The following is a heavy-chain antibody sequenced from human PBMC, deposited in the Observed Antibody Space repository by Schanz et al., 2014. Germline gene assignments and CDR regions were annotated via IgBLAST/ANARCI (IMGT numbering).Heavy chain of an antibody. CDR2: ISGSGAST. CDR1: GVTFSSYA. J-gene: IGHJ4*02. CDR3: AKVAPAATDLDS. D-gene: IGHD2-2*01. V-gene: IGHV3-23*01. Sequence: EVQLLESGGGFVQPGGSLRLSCVASGVTFSSYAMSWVRQASGKGLEWVSAISGSGASTYYADSVKGRFTISRDNSNNTLYLQRKSLRAEATAVYYCAKVAPAATDLDSWGLGTLVTVSS.